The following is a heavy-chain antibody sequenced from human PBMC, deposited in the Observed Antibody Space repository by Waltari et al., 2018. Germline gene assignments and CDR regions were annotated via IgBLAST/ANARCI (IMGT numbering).Heavy chain of an antibody. CDR1: GGSFSGYY. CDR2: INHSGST. CDR3: ARCYGGTFDY. J-gene: IGHJ4*02. Sequence: QVQLQQWGAGLLKPSETLSLTCAVDGGSFSGYYWSWIRQPPGKGLEGIGEINHSGSTSYNPSLKSRVTISVDTSKTQFSLKLSSVTAADTAVYYCARCYGGTFDYWGQGTLVTVSS. V-gene: IGHV4-34*01. D-gene: IGHD2-15*01.